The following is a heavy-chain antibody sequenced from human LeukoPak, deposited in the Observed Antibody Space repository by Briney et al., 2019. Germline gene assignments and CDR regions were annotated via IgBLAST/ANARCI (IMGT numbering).Heavy chain of an antibody. CDR1: GGSFSGYY. CDR3: ARGRVYYDFWSGYYNWFDP. CDR2: INHSGST. V-gene: IGHV4-34*01. J-gene: IGHJ5*02. D-gene: IGHD3-3*01. Sequence: SETLSLTCAVYGGSFSGYYWSWIRQPPGKGLEWIGEINHSGSTNYDPSLKSRVTISVDTSKNQFSLKLSSVTAADTAVYYCARGRVYYDFWSGYYNWFDPWGQGTLVTVSS.